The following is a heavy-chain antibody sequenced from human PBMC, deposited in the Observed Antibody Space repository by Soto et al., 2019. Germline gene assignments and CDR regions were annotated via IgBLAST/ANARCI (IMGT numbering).Heavy chain of an antibody. CDR2: IYYSGST. J-gene: IGHJ4*02. CDR1: GGSISSYY. CDR3: ARVLVYCSAGSSSHDH. Sequence: SETLSLTCTVSGGSISSYYWSWIRQPPGKGLEWIGYIYYSGSTNYNPSLKSRVTISVDTSKNQFSLKLSSVTAADTAVYYCARVLVYCSAGSSSHDHWTQRTRVTVS. V-gene: IGHV4-59*01. D-gene: IGHD2-15*01.